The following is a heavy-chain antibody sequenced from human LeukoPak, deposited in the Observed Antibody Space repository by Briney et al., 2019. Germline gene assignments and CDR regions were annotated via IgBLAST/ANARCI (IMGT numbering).Heavy chain of an antibody. J-gene: IGHJ4*02. CDR1: GFTFSSYW. CDR2: VNYDGSEK. V-gene: IGHV3-7*04. D-gene: IGHD1-26*01. Sequence: GGSLRLSCAASGFTFSSYWMSWVRRAPGKGLEWVANVNYDGSEKYYVDSVKGRFTISRDNARNSLYLQMNSLRAEDTAVYYCARVSVGATNYFDFWGQGTLVTVSS. CDR3: ARVSVGATNYFDF.